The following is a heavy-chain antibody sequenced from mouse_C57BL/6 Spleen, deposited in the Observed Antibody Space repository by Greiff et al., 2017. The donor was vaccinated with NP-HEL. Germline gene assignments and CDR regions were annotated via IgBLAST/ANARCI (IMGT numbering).Heavy chain of an antibody. D-gene: IGHD1-1*02. J-gene: IGHJ2*01. CDR3: TRRGWPYFDY. Sequence: VKLMESGAELVRPGASVTLSCKASGYTFTDYEMHWVKQTPVHGLEWIGAIDPETGGTAYNQKFQGKAILTADKSSSTAYMELRSLTSEDSAVYYCTRRGWPYFDYWGQGTTLTVSS. CDR1: GYTFTDYE. V-gene: IGHV1-15*01. CDR2: IDPETGGT.